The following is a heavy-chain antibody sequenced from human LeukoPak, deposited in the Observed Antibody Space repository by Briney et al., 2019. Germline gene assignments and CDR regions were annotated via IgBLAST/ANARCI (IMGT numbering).Heavy chain of an antibody. CDR3: ARALGGAWSSLGEFDP. CDR2: IYYSGST. V-gene: IGHV4-59*01. D-gene: IGHD2-15*01. Sequence: PSGTLSLTCTVSGGSISSYYWSWIRQPPGKGLEWIGYIYYSGSTNYNPSLKSRVTISVDTSKNQFSLKLSSVTAADTAVYYCARALGGAWSSLGEFDPWGQGTLVTVSS. CDR1: GGSISSYY. J-gene: IGHJ5*02.